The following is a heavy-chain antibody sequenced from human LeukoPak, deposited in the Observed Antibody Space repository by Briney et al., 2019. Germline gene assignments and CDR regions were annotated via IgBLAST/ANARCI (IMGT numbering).Heavy chain of an antibody. CDR2: INHSGST. D-gene: IGHD3-22*01. V-gene: IGHV4-34*01. CDR3: ARPPTYYYDSSGQRQAFDI. Sequence: SETLSLTCAVYGGSFSGYYWSWIRQLPGKGLECIGEINHSGSTNHNPSLKSRVTISVDTSKNQYSLKLSSVTAADTAVYYCARPPTYYYDSSGQRQAFDIWGQGTMVTVSS. J-gene: IGHJ3*02. CDR1: GGSFSGYY.